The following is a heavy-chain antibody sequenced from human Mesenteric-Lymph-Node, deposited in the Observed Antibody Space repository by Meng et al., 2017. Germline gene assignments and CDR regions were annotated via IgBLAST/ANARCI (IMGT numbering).Heavy chain of an antibody. Sequence: SVKVSCKASGGTFSSYAISWVRQAPGQGLEWMGGIIPIFGTANYAQKFQGRVTITTDESTSTAYMELSSLRSEDTAVYYCATGIGYYYGSGSKLYFDYWGQGTLVTVSS. CDR3: ATGIGYYYGSGSKLYFDY. D-gene: IGHD3-10*01. CDR1: GGTFSSYA. J-gene: IGHJ4*02. V-gene: IGHV1-69*05. CDR2: IIPIFGTA.